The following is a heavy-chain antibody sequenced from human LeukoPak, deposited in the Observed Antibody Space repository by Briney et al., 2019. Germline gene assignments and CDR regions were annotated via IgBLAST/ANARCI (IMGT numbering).Heavy chain of an antibody. CDR3: ARGGYPPDDAFDI. J-gene: IGHJ3*02. CDR2: TRNKANSYTT. D-gene: IGHD5-12*01. Sequence: PGGSLRLSCAAAGFTFRDHYTDWVRQAPGKGLEWVGRTRNKANSYTTEYAASVKGRFTISRDDSKNSLYLQMNSLKTEDTAVYYCARGGYPPDDAFDIWGQGTMVTVSS. V-gene: IGHV3-72*01. CDR1: GFTFRDHY.